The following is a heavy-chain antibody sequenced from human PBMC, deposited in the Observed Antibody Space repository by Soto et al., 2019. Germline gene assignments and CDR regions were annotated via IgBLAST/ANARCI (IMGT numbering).Heavy chain of an antibody. CDR1: GYTFTEND. Sequence: ASVKVSCKASGYTFTENDINWVRQATGQGLEWMGWMNPNSGNTGYAQKFQGRVTITRDTSASTAYMELSSLRSEDTAVYYCARVYTRGSYGLFDYWGQGTLVTVSS. V-gene: IGHV1-8*03. D-gene: IGHD5-18*01. CDR3: ARVYTRGSYGLFDY. J-gene: IGHJ4*02. CDR2: MNPNSGNT.